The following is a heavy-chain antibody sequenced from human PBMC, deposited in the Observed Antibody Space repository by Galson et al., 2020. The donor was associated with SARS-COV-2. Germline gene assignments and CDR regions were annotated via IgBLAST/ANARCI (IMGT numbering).Heavy chain of an antibody. CDR2: IYNSGST. V-gene: IGHV4-31*03. J-gene: IGHJ6*02. D-gene: IGHD5-12*01. CDR3: ARDGYSGYGPMDV. CDR1: GGSISSGGYY. Sequence: SETLSLTCSVYGGSISSGGYYWSWIRQHPGKGLEWMGYIYNSGSTYYNPSLKSRVIISIDTSKNQFSLKLSSVTAADTAIYYCARDGYSGYGPMDVWGQGTTVTVSS.